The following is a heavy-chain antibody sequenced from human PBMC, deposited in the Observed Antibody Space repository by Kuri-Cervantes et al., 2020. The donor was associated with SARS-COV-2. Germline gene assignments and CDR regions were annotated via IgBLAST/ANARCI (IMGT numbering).Heavy chain of an antibody. Sequence: ASVKVSCKASGYTFTGYYMHWVRQAPGQGLEWMGWISAYNGSTNYAQKLQGRVTMTTDTSTSTAYMELRSLRSDDTAVYYCARDGIDIVVGNDAFDIWGQGTMVTVSS. V-gene: IGHV1-18*04. CDR1: GYTFTGYY. CDR2: ISAYNGST. J-gene: IGHJ3*02. D-gene: IGHD2-2*01. CDR3: ARDGIDIVVGNDAFDI.